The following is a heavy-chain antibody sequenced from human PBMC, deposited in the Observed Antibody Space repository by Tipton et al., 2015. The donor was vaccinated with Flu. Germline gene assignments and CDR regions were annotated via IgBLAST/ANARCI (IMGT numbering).Heavy chain of an antibody. J-gene: IGHJ4*02. CDR1: GGSISSYY. V-gene: IGHV4-59*01. D-gene: IGHD6-6*01. CDR2: IYYSGST. Sequence: TLSLTCTVSGGSISSYYWSWIRQPPGKGLEWIGYIYYSGSTNYNPSLKSRVTISVDTSKNQFSLKLSSVTAADTAVYYCARWSPYSSSSPLLDYWGQGTLVTVSS. CDR3: ARWSPYSSSSPLLDY.